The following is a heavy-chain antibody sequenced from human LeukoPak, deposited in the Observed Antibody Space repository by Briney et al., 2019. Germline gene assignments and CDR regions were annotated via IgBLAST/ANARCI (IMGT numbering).Heavy chain of an antibody. V-gene: IGHV1-8*01. D-gene: IGHD6-13*01. CDR3: ARVYSSSRYYYYGMDV. Sequence: ASVKVSCKASGYTFTSYDINWVRQATGQGLEWMGWMNPNSGNTGYAQKFQGRVTMTRNTSISTAYMELSSLRSEDTAVYYCARVYSSSRYYYYGMDVWGQGTTVTVSS. CDR1: GYTFTSYD. CDR2: MNPNSGNT. J-gene: IGHJ6*02.